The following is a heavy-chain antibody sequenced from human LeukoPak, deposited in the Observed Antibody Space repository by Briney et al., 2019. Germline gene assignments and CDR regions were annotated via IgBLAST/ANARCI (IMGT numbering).Heavy chain of an antibody. Sequence: PSETLSLTCTVSGGSITSSTYYWGWIRQPPGKGLEWIGCIYYSGSTYYNPSLKSRVTISVDTSKNQFSLKLSSVTAADKAVYYCARRYRRGWFDPWGQGTLVTVSS. CDR3: ARRYRRGWFDP. J-gene: IGHJ5*02. CDR2: IYYSGST. D-gene: IGHD3-16*02. V-gene: IGHV4-39*07. CDR1: GGSITSSTYY.